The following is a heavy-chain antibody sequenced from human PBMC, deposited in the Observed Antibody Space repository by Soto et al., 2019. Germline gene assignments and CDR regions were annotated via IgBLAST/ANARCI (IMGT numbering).Heavy chain of an antibody. V-gene: IGHV3-23*01. CDR1: GFSCNSYD. J-gene: IGHJ4*02. CDR3: AKGSIEYSASVDN. CDR2: ISARGGRS. D-gene: IGHD5-12*01. Sequence: EVHLLESGGGLVQPGGSLRLSCAASGFSCNSYDMVWVRQAPGKGLEWVSVISARGGRSYFADSVKGRFTISRDNSKNVLSLEMNSLRAEDTAIYFCAKGSIEYSASVDNWGQGPLVLVSS.